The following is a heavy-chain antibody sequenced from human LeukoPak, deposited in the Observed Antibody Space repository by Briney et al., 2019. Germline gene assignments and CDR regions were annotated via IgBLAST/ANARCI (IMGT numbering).Heavy chain of an antibody. CDR1: GGSISSSGYY. V-gene: IGHV4-39*01. CDR3: ASRKAATTFDY. J-gene: IGHJ4*02. Sequence: PSETLSLTCTVSGGSISSSGYYWGWIRQPPGKGLEWIGSIYYSGSTYYNPSLKSRVTISVDTAKNQSSLKLSSVTAADTAVYYCASRKAATTFDYWGQGTLVTVSS. D-gene: IGHD1-1*01. CDR2: IYYSGST.